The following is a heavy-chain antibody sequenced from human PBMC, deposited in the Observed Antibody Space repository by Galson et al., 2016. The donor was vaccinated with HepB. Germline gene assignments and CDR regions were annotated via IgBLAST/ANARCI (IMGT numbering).Heavy chain of an antibody. Sequence: SLRLSCAASGFIFSSYNMNWVRQAPGKGLEWVSSISSSGRYIYYADSVKGLFTISRDNAENSLYLQMNSLRAEDTAVYYCARDVWAARTDYYAMDVWGQGTTVTVS. J-gene: IGHJ6*02. CDR3: ARDVWAARTDYYAMDV. D-gene: IGHD6-6*01. CDR1: GFIFSSYN. V-gene: IGHV3-21*01. CDR2: ISSSGRYI.